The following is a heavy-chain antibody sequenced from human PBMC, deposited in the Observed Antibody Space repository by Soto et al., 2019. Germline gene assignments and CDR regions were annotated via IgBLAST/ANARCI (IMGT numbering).Heavy chain of an antibody. J-gene: IGHJ6*02. Sequence: EVQLVESGGGLVQPGGSLRLSCAASGFTFSSYWMSWVRQAPGKGLEWVANIKQDGSEKYYVDSVKGRFTISRDNAKNSLYLQMNSLRAEDTAVYYCARELVDESYYYGMDVWGQGTTVTVSS. CDR3: ARELVDESYYYGMDV. CDR1: GFTFSSYW. CDR2: IKQDGSEK. D-gene: IGHD2-2*01. V-gene: IGHV3-7*01.